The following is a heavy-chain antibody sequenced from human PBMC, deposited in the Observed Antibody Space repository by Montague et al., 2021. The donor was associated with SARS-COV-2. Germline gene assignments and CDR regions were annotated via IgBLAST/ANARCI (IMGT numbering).Heavy chain of an antibody. J-gene: IGHJ4*02. D-gene: IGHD7-27*01. CDR1: GGSISSFY. V-gene: IGHV4-59*01. CDR3: ALGFDY. Sequence: SETLSLTCTVSGGSISSFYWSWFRQPPGKGLEWIGYISDSGSTNYNPSLTSRVTMSVDTSKNQFSLKLSSVTAADTAVYYCALGFDYWGQGTLVTVSS. CDR2: ISDSGST.